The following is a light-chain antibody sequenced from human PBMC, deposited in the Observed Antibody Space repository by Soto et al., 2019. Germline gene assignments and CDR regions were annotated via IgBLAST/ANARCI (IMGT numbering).Light chain of an antibody. V-gene: IGKV1-5*03. J-gene: IGKJ1*01. CDR3: QHYNSYWT. CDR1: QTISSW. Sequence: DITMTQSPSTLSGSVGDRVTITCRASQTISSWLAWYQQKPGKAPKLLIYKASTLKSGVPSRFSGSGSGTEFTLTISSLQPDDFATYYCQHYNSYWTFGQGTKV. CDR2: KAS.